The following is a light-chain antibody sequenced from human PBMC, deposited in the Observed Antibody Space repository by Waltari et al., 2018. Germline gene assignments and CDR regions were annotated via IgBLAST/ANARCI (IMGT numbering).Light chain of an antibody. CDR3: QQYYSFQYT. CDR2: DAS. J-gene: IGKJ2*01. V-gene: IGKV1-33*01. CDR1: QDIGNF. Sequence: DVQMTQSPSSLSASVGDRVTITCQASQDIGNFLNWYQQKPGRAPQLLVYDASNLQTGVPSRFSGSGSGTDFTFTISSLQPEDVATYSCQQYYSFQYTFGQGTKLEIK.